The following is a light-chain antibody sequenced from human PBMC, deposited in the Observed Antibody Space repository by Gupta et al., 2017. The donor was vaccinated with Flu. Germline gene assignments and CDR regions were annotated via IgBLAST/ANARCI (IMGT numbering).Light chain of an antibody. CDR1: RSDLGAYIF. J-gene: IGLJ1*01. CDR2: AVN. V-gene: IGLV2-14*01. CDR3: SSYSSSPTPLV. Sequence: QSALTQPASMSGSPGQSITISCSGSRSDLGAYIFVSWYQQHPDRAPKLLIYAVNKRPSGVSHRVSGSKSGDTASLTISGLQADDEADYYCSSYSSSPTPLVFGTGTKVTVL.